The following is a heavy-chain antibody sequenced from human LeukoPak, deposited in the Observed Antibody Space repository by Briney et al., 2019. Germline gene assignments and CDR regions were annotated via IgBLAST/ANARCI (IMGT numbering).Heavy chain of an antibody. J-gene: IGHJ4*02. Sequence: ASVKVSCKASGYTFTSYGISWVRQAPGQGLEWMGWISAYNGNTNYAQKLQGRVTMTTDTSTSTAYMELRSLRSDDTAVYYCARDPTSTLYYYGSGSSFDYWGQGTLVTVSS. CDR1: GYTFTSYG. D-gene: IGHD3-10*01. V-gene: IGHV1-18*01. CDR3: ARDPTSTLYYYGSGSSFDY. CDR2: ISAYNGNT.